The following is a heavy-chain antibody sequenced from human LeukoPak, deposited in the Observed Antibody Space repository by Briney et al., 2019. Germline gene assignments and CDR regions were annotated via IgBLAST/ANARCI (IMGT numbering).Heavy chain of an antibody. Sequence: ASVRVSCKASGYTVTGYYLHWVRQAPGQGLEWMGIINPSGGSTSYAQKFQGRVTMTRDTSTSTVYMELSSLRSEDTAVYYCARDYDYVWGSYRYEGYWGQGTLVTVSS. CDR3: ARDYDYVWGSYRYEGY. V-gene: IGHV1-46*01. J-gene: IGHJ4*02. D-gene: IGHD3-16*02. CDR1: GYTVTGYY. CDR2: INPSGGST.